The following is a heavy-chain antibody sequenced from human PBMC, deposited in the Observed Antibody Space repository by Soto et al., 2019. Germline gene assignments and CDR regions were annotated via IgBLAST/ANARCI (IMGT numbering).Heavy chain of an antibody. CDR2: IKDDGTEK. CDR3: LRVPLAIEGGHYYYYYMDV. J-gene: IGHJ6*03. D-gene: IGHD2-2*01. CDR1: EMTFSLFS. V-gene: IGHV3-7*01. Sequence: DVRLVESGGGLVQTGKSLRLSCEVSEMTFSLFSMSWVRRVPGKRLEWVATIKDDGTEKAYVASVKGRFTISRNNDKNSLYLEMNDLRVDDSSVYYCLRVPLAIEGGHYYYYYMDVWGKGTTVTVSS.